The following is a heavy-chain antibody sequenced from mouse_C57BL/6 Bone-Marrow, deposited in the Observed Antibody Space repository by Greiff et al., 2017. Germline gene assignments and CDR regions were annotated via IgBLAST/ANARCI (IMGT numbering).Heavy chain of an antibody. CDR1: GYAFRSSW. D-gene: IGHD2-2*01. V-gene: IGHV1-82*01. CDR2: IYPGDGDT. CDR3: ARGGYDAWFAY. J-gene: IGHJ3*01. Sequence: VQLQQSGPELVKPGASVKISCKASGYAFRSSWMNWVKQRPGKGLEWIGRIYPGDGDTNYNGKFKGKATLTADKSSSTAYMQLSSLTSEDSAVYFCARGGYDAWFAYWGQGTLVTVSA.